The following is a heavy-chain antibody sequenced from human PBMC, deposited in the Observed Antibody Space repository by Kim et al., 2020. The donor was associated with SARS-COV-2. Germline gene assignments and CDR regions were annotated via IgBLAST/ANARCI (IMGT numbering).Heavy chain of an antibody. CDR1: GFTFSSYS. J-gene: IGHJ6*01. Sequence: GGSLRLSCAASGFTFSSYSLSWVRLAPGKGLEWVSIISGDGDKTHHVDSVQGRFPISRDNSKNRMYLQMNSLRAEDTALYFCAREKFTAFDYSYFYGMDV. D-gene: IGHD5-18*01. CDR3: AREKFTAFDYSYFYGMDV. CDR2: ISGDGDKT. V-gene: IGHV3-23*01.